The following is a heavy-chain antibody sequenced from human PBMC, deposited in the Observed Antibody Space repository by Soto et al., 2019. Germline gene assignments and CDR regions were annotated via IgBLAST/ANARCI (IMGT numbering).Heavy chain of an antibody. CDR3: ARDLPPVDY. CDR2: ISAYNGNT. J-gene: IGHJ4*02. V-gene: IGHV1-18*01. CDR1: GYTFSSYH. Sequence: QIQLVQSGAEVKKPGASVKVSCKASGYTFSSYHITWVRQAPGQGLEWMGWISAYNGNTNYAQNLQGRVTMTTDPSTSTAYMELRSLSSDATAVYYCARDLPPVDYWGQGTLVTVSS.